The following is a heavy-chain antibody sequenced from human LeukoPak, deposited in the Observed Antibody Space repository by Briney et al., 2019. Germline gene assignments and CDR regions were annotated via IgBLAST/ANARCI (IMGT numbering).Heavy chain of an antibody. CDR1: GFTFSNYW. CDR2: INSDGSST. D-gene: IGHD5-12*01. V-gene: IGHV3-74*01. CDR3: VTGYKNSDYDPTSST. J-gene: IGHJ5*02. Sequence: GGSLRLSCAASGFTFSNYWMHWVRQGSEKGLVWVSRINSDGSSTTYADSVKGRFTISRDNAKNMLYLQMNNLRVEDTALYYCVTGYKNSDYDPTSSTWGQGTLVTVSS.